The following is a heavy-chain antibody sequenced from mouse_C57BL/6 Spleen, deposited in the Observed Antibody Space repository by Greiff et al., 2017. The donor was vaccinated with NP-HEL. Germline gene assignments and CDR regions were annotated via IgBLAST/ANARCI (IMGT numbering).Heavy chain of an antibody. Sequence: EVKLVESGGGLVKPGGSLKLSCAASGFTFSDYGMHWVRQAPEKGLEWVAYISSGSSTIYYADTVKGRFTISRDNAKNTLSLQMTSLRSEDTAMYYCARNYGSSLDYWGQGTTLTVSS. D-gene: IGHD1-1*01. V-gene: IGHV5-17*01. CDR3: ARNYGSSLDY. CDR2: ISSGSSTI. CDR1: GFTFSDYG. J-gene: IGHJ2*01.